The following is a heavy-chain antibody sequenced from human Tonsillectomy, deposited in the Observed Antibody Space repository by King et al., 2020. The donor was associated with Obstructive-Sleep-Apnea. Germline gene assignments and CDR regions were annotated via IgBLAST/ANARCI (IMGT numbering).Heavy chain of an antibody. CDR3: AGEWMVRETYNWFDP. CDR2: IYYSGST. V-gene: IGHV4-31*03. D-gene: IGHD3-10*01. Sequence: QLQESGPGLVKPSQTLSLTCTVSGGSISSGGYYWSWIRQHPGKGLEWIGYIYYSGSTYYNPSLKSRVTISVDTSKNQFSLKLSSVTAADTAVYYCAGEWMVRETYNWFDPWGQGTLVTVSS. CDR1: GGSISSGGYY. J-gene: IGHJ5*02.